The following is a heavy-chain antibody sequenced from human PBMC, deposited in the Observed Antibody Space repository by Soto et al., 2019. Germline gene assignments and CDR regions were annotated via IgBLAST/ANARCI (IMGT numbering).Heavy chain of an antibody. CDR3: ARYGSGGDVPYYYYGMDV. D-gene: IGHD3-10*01. Sequence: GESLKISCKGSGYSFTSYWIGWVRQMPGKGLEWMGIIYPGDSDTRYSPSFQGQVTISADKSISTAYLQWSSLKASDTAMYYCARYGSGGDVPYYYYGMDVWGQGTTVTVSS. CDR1: GYSFTSYW. V-gene: IGHV5-51*01. CDR2: IYPGDSDT. J-gene: IGHJ6*02.